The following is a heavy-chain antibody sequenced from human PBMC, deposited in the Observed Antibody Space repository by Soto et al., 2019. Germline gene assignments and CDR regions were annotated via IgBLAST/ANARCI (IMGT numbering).Heavy chain of an antibody. CDR1: AYTFTSYG. D-gene: IGHD3-3*01. CDR2: ISAYNGNT. V-gene: IGHV1-18*01. Sequence: GASVKVSCKASAYTFTSYGISWVRQAPGQGLEWMGWISAYNGNTNYAQKLQGRVTMTTDTSTSTAYMELRSLRSDDTAVYYCARSGLGYDFWSGYYPYYYYGMDVWGQGTTVTVSS. J-gene: IGHJ6*02. CDR3: ARSGLGYDFWSGYYPYYYYGMDV.